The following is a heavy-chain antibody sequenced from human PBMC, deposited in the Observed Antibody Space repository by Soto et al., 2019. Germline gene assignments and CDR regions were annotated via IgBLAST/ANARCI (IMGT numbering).Heavy chain of an antibody. D-gene: IGHD6-19*01. Sequence: GSLRLSCAGSGFTFSNYWMHWVRQAPGKGLVWVSRINSDGSDTSYAASVKGRFTISRDNAKDTLYLQMNSLRAEDTAVYYCTRYRYTSGQDLWGQGTLVTISS. CDR3: TRYRYTSGQDL. CDR1: GFTFSNYW. J-gene: IGHJ5*02. CDR2: INSDGSDT. V-gene: IGHV3-74*01.